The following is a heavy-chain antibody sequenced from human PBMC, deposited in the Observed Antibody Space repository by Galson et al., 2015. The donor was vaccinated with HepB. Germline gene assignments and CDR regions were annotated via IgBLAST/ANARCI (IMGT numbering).Heavy chain of an antibody. V-gene: IGHV4-38-2*02. Sequence: ETLSLTCNVSGFSINTGYYWGWIRQPPGKGLECIGSMYHSGGAYYNPSLKSRVTISVDTSKNQFSLKLSSVTAADTAVYYCARGRHSLGNFDYWGQGTLVTVSS. J-gene: IGHJ4*02. CDR1: GFSINTGYY. D-gene: IGHD1-26*01. CDR3: ARGRHSLGNFDY. CDR2: MYHSGGA.